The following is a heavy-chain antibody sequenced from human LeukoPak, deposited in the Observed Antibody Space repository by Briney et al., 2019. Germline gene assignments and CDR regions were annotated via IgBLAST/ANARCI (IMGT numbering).Heavy chain of an antibody. CDR3: AKDGYGSGSYSQYFGY. J-gene: IGHJ4*02. CDR2: ITGSRADT. D-gene: IGHD3-10*01. CDR1: GFSFSNHP. V-gene: IGHV3-23*01. Sequence: HPGGSLRLSCAASGFSFSNHPMSWVRQAPGKGLEWVSAITGSRADTFYVDSVKGRFSISRDNSKNTLYLQMNSLRAEDTAIYYCAKDGYGSGSYSQYFGYWGQGTLVTVSS.